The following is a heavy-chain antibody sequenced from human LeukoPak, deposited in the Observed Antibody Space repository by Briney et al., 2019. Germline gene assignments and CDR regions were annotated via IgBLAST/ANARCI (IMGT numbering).Heavy chain of an antibody. CDR3: ARDLSGSGSYYSNFNY. CDR1: GGTFSSYA. CDR2: IIPIFGTA. D-gene: IGHD1-26*01. J-gene: IGHJ4*02. Sequence: EASVKVSCKASGGTFSSYAISWVRQAPGQGLEWMGGIIPIFGTANYAQKFQGRVTITADKSTSTAYMELSSLRSEDTAVYYCARDLSGSGSYYSNFNYWGQGTLVTVSS. V-gene: IGHV1-69*06.